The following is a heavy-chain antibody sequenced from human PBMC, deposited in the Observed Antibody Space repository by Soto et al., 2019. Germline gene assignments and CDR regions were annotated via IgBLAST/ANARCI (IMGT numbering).Heavy chain of an antibody. V-gene: IGHV3-23*04. CDR1: GFTFSSYA. CDR2: ISGSGGST. CDR3: AKWSKYYDSSGYPPDY. J-gene: IGHJ4*02. Sequence: VQLVESGGGVVQPGRSLRLSCAASGFTFSSYAMSWVRQAPGKGLEWVSAISGSGGSTYYADSVKGRFTISRDNSKNTLYLQMNSLRAEDTAVYYCAKWSKYYDSSGYPPDYWGQGTLVTVSS. D-gene: IGHD3-22*01.